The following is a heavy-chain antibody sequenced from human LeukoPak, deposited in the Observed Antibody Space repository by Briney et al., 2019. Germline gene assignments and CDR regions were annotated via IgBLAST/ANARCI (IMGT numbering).Heavy chain of an antibody. V-gene: IGHV3-23*01. CDR2: TVGSGPDT. Sequence: GGSLRLSCAASGFTFTNYAMTWVRQAPGKGLEWVAATVGSGPDTYHADSVKGRFTISRDNSKNILYLQMNSLRVEDTAVYYCTKASAARCIGVFCYPFDHWGQGTLVTVSS. CDR3: TKASAARCIGVFCYPFDH. J-gene: IGHJ4*02. D-gene: IGHD2-15*01. CDR1: GFTFTNYA.